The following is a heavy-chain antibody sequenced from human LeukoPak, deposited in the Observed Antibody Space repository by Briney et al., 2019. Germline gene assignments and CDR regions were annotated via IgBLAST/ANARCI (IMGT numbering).Heavy chain of an antibody. Sequence: PGGTLRLSCAASGFTFTNYWMHWVRQAAGKGLVWVSRINGDGSNTTYADSVKGRFTISRDNSKNTLYLQMNSLRAEDTAVYYCANLNYDILTGTDYWGQGTLVTVSS. D-gene: IGHD3-9*01. CDR1: GFTFTNYW. CDR2: INGDGSNT. CDR3: ANLNYDILTGTDY. V-gene: IGHV3-74*03. J-gene: IGHJ4*02.